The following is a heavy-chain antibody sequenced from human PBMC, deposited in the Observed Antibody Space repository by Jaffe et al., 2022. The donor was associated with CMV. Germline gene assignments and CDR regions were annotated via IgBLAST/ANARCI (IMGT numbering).Heavy chain of an antibody. CDR1: GFTFSSYW. Sequence: EVQLVESGGGLVQPGGSLRLSCAASGFTFSSYWMSWVRQAPGKGLEWVANIKQDGSEKYYVDSVKGRFTISRDNAKNSLYLQMNSLRAEDTAVYYCARDWSSGWYSNWFDPWGQGTLVTVSS. CDR2: IKQDGSEK. D-gene: IGHD6-19*01. J-gene: IGHJ5*02. CDR3: ARDWSSGWYSNWFDP. V-gene: IGHV3-7*01.